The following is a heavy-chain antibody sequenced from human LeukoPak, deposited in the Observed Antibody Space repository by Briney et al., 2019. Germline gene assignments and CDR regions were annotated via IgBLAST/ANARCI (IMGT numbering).Heavy chain of an antibody. Sequence: PSGMLSLTCVVSGCSITSSNWWSWVRQPPGKGLEWVGEIYHSGSTNYNPSLKSRVTISVDKSKSQFSLELSSVTAADTAVYYCARKHGLSYGSYFDYWGQGTLVTVSS. V-gene: IGHV4-4*02. J-gene: IGHJ4*02. CDR3: ARKHGLSYGSYFDY. D-gene: IGHD5-18*01. CDR1: GCSITSSNW. CDR2: IYHSGST.